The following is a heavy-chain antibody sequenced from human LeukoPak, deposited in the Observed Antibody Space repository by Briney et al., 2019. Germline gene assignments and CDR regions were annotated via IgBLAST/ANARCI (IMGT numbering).Heavy chain of an antibody. D-gene: IGHD5-24*01. CDR3: ARVRWLQHPYFDY. CDR1: IYSISSGYY. V-gene: IGHV4-61*01. J-gene: IGHJ4*02. Sequence: PSETLSLTCTVSIYSISSGYYWGWIRQPPGKGLEWIGYIYYSGSTNYNPSLKSRVTISVDTSKNQFSLKLSSVTAADTAVYYCARVRWLQHPYFDYWGQGTLVTVSS. CDR2: IYYSGST.